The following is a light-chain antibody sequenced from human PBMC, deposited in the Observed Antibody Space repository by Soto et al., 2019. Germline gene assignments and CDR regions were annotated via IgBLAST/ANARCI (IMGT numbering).Light chain of an antibody. CDR3: QQYATSPTWT. CDR1: HFISTIY. J-gene: IGKJ1*01. Sequence: EFVLTQSPVTLSLSPGERATLSCRASHFISTIYLAWYQQRSGQAARLLIYGTSTRATGIPDRFSGSGSGTDFTLTISRLEPEDFAVHFCQQYATSPTWTFGHGTKVES. CDR2: GTS. V-gene: IGKV3-20*01.